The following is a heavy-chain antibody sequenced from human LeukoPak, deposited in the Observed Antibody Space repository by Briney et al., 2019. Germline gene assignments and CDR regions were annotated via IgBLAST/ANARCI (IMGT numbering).Heavy chain of an antibody. J-gene: IGHJ5*02. CDR3: ASLLIRGVYNWFDP. Sequence: GGSLRLSCAASGFTFSSYSMNWVRQAPGKGLEWVAVIWYDGSNKYYADSVKGRFTISRDNSKNTLYLQMNSLRAEDTAVYYCASLLIRGVYNWFDPWGQGTLVTVSS. D-gene: IGHD3-10*01. CDR2: IWYDGSNK. CDR1: GFTFSSYS. V-gene: IGHV3-33*08.